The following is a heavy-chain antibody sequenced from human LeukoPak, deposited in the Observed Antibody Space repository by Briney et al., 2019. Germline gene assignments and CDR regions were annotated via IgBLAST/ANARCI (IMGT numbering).Heavy chain of an antibody. D-gene: IGHD5-18*01. J-gene: IGHJ5*02. CDR1: GYTLTELS. V-gene: IGHV1-24*01. CDR2: FDPEDGET. Sequence: ASVKVSCKVSGYTLTELSMHWVRQAPGKGLEWMGGFDPEDGETIYAQKFQGRVTMTEDASTDTAYMELSSLRSEDTAVYYCATIKYSYAPYNWFDPWGQGTLVTVSS. CDR3: ATIKYSYAPYNWFDP.